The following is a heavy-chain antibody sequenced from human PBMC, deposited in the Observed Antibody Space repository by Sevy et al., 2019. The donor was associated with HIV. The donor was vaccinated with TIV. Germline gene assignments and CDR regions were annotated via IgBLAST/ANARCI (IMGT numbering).Heavy chain of an antibody. Sequence: SETLSLTCTVSGGSFISSSYYGNWIRQPAGRGLEWIGRIYTSGSTNYNPSLKSRVTMSVDTSKNQFSLKLSSVTAADTVVYYCAGRIAVAAFDYWGQGNLVTVSS. J-gene: IGHJ4*02. CDR1: GGSFISSSYY. CDR2: IYTSGST. CDR3: AGRIAVAAFDY. D-gene: IGHD6-19*01. V-gene: IGHV4-61*02.